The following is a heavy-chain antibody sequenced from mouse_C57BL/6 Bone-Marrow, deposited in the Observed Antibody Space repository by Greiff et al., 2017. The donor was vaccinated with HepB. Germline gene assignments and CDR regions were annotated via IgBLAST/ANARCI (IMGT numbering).Heavy chain of an antibody. Sequence: VHVKQSVAELVRPGASVKLSCTASGFNIKNTYMHWVKQRPEQGLEWIGRIDPANGNTKYAPKFQGKATITADTSSNTAYLQLSSLTSEDTAIYYCARSNYETLWYFDVWGTGTTVTVSS. CDR3: ARSNYETLWYFDV. CDR2: IDPANGNT. D-gene: IGHD2-5*01. CDR1: GFNIKNTY. V-gene: IGHV14-3*01. J-gene: IGHJ1*03.